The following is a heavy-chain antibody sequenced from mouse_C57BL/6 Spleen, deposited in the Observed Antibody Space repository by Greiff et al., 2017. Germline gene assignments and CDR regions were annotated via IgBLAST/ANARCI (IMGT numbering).Heavy chain of an antibody. CDR1: GFTFSSYG. CDR3: ARRDDYGSAGYAMDY. Sequence: EVMLVESGGDLVKPGGSLKLSCAASGFTFSSYGMSWVRQTPDKRLEWVATISSGGSYTYYPDSVKGRFTISRDNDKNTLYLQMSSLKSEDTAMYYCARRDDYGSAGYAMDYWGQGTSVTVSS. V-gene: IGHV5-6*02. CDR2: ISSGGSYT. J-gene: IGHJ4*01. D-gene: IGHD1-1*01.